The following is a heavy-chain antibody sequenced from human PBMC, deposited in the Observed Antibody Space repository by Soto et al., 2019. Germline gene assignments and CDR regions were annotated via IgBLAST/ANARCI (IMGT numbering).Heavy chain of an antibody. V-gene: IGHV3-48*03. CDR1: GFTFSSYE. D-gene: IGHD5-12*01. CDR3: ARGYSGYADWFDP. Sequence: EVQLVESGGGLVQPGGSLRLSCAASGFTFSSYEMNWVRQAPGKGLEWVSYISSSGSTIYYADSVKGRFTISRDNAKNSLYLQMNSLRAEDTAVYYCARGYSGYADWFDPWGQGTLVTASS. CDR2: ISSSGSTI. J-gene: IGHJ5*02.